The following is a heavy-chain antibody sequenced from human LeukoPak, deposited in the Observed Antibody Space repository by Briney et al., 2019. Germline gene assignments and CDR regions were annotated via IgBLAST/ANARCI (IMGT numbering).Heavy chain of an antibody. V-gene: IGHV4-4*07. CDR2: TYTSGAI. CDR3: ARGCYYYESSS. J-gene: IGHJ4*02. D-gene: IGHD3-22*01. Sequence: PSETLSLTCTVSGASISSYYWSWIRQPAGKGLEWIGRTYTSGAINYNPSLKSLVTMSVDTSKNQFSLKLSSVTAADTAVYYCARGCYYYESSSWGQGALVTVSS. CDR1: GASISSYY.